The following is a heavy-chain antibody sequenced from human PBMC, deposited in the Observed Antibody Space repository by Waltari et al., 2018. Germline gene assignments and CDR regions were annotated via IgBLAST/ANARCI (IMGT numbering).Heavy chain of an antibody. CDR2: VNNDGTHT. J-gene: IGHJ4*02. CDR1: GFTFNNYW. CDR3: ARGGLAGATPDY. V-gene: IGHV3-74*03. Sequence: EVRLVESGGGLVQPGGSLRLSCAASGFTFNNYWIHWVRHAPGKGLVWVDYVNNDGTHTAYVEAVKGRFTASIDNAKNTLYLQMNSLRVEDTAVYYCARGGLAGATPDYWGQGTLVTVSS. D-gene: IGHD1-26*01.